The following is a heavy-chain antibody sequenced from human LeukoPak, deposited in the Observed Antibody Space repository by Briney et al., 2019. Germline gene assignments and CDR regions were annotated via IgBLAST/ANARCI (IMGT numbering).Heavy chain of an antibody. V-gene: IGHV1-2*02. D-gene: IGHD2-21*01. CDR3: ARADRLRGGPYLIGP. CDR2: INPNSGGT. CDR1: GYSFTDYY. J-gene: IGHJ5*02. Sequence: ASVKVSCKASGYSFTDYYMHWVRQAPGQGLEWMGWINPNSGGTSSAQKFQGRVTMTRDASITTVYMEVSWLTSDDTAIYYCARADRLRGGPYLIGPWGQGTLVTVSS.